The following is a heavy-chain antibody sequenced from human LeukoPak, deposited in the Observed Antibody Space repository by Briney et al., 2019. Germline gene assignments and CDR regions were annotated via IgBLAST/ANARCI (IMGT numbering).Heavy chain of an antibody. CDR1: GFTFSSYS. CDR2: ISYDGDNK. D-gene: IGHD3-16*01. CDR3: AGVPYDSGTYDY. J-gene: IGHJ4*02. V-gene: IGHV3-30-3*01. Sequence: GGPVRLSCAASGFTFSSYSMHWVRQAPGEGLEWVAVISYDGDNKKYTDSVMGRFTISRDNSKSTLYLQMSSLRAEDTAVYYCAGVPYDSGTYDYWGQGTLVADSS.